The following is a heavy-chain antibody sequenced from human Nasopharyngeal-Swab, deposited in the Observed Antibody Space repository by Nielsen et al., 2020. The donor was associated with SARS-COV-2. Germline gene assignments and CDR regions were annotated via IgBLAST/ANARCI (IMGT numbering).Heavy chain of an antibody. Sequence: WIRQPPGKGLEWIGEVNHGGGTNYNPSLKSRVTISVATPKNQFSLKLTSVTAADTAIYYCARGGAGVVTAPVLGLGPYYSYYYMDVWGKGTTVTVSS. CDR3: ARGGAGVVTAPVLGLGPYYSYYYMDV. J-gene: IGHJ6*03. CDR2: VNHGGGT. V-gene: IGHV4-34*01. D-gene: IGHD3-10*01.